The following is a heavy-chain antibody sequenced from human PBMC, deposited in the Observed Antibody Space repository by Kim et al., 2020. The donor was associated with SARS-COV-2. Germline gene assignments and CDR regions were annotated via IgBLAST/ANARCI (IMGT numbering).Heavy chain of an antibody. J-gene: IGHJ4*02. V-gene: IGHV4-34*01. Sequence: SETLSLTCAVYGGSFSGYYWSWIRQPPGKGLEWIGEINHSGSTNYNPSLKSRVTISVDTSKNQFSLKLSSVTAADTAVYYCARAPSGGSRTFDYWGQGTLVTVSS. CDR1: GGSFSGYY. CDR2: INHSGST. D-gene: IGHD2-15*01. CDR3: ARAPSGGSRTFDY.